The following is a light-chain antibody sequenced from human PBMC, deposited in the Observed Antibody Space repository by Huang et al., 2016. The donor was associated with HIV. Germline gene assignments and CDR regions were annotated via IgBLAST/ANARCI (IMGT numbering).Light chain of an antibody. V-gene: IGKV1-9*01. CDR3: QQFSTYPVT. CDR1: QGITNY. Sequence: IQLTQSPSYLSVSVGDRVTITCRASQGITNYLAWYQQKPGKAPKLLLYAASTLQSGVPSRFSGSGSGADFTLSIASLHPEDSSTYYCQQFSTYPVTFGGGTKVEI. J-gene: IGKJ4*01. CDR2: AAS.